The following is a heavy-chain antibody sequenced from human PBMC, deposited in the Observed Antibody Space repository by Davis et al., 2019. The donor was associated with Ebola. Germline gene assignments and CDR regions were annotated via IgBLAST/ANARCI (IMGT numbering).Heavy chain of an antibody. CDR1: GGSISSGGYS. CDR3: ATSKNIVATPFDY. V-gene: IGHV4-30-2*02. Sequence: PSETLSLTCAVSGGSISSGGYSWSWIRQPPGKGLEWIGYIYHSGSTYYNPSLKSRVTISVDTSKNQFSLKLSSVTAADTAVYYCATSKNIVATPFDYWGQGTLVTVSS. D-gene: IGHD5-12*01. J-gene: IGHJ4*02. CDR2: IYHSGST.